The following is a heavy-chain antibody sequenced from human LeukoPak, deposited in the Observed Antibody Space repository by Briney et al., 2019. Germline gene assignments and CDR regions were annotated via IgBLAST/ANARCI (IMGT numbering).Heavy chain of an antibody. Sequence: SETLSLTCTVSGGSMTTYYWNWIRQTPGKGLEWIGYIYYSGSTYYNPSLKSRVTMSVDTSKSQFSLRLSSVTAADTAVYYCARAKGGSFGFNFDYWGLGSLVTVSS. V-gene: IGHV4-59*01. CDR3: ARAKGGSFGFNFDY. CDR2: IYYSGST. CDR1: GGSMTTYY. J-gene: IGHJ4*02. D-gene: IGHD1-26*01.